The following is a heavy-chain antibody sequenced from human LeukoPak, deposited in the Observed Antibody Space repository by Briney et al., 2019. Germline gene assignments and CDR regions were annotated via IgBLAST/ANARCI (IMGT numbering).Heavy chain of an antibody. J-gene: IGHJ4*02. CDR3: ARGYCSGGSCYFDY. Sequence: GGSLRLSCAASGFTFSNYEMNWVRQDPGKGLEWLSYIRSSGSTTYYADSVKGRFTISRDNAKNSLYLQMNSLRAEDTAVYYCARGYCSGGSCYFDYWGQETLVTVSS. D-gene: IGHD2-15*01. V-gene: IGHV3-48*03. CDR1: GFTFSNYE. CDR2: IRSSGSTT.